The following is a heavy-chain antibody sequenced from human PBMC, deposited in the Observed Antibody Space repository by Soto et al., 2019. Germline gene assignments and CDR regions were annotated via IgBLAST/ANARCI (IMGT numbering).Heavy chain of an antibody. V-gene: IGHV3-23*01. CDR1: GFTFSSYA. CDR2: ISGSGDST. D-gene: IGHD6-13*01. CDR3: AKDRDGAAAGPTKCYGMDV. J-gene: IGHJ6*02. Sequence: EVQLLESGGGLVQPGGSLRLSCAASGFTFSSYAMSWVRQAPGKGLEWVSVISGSGDSTYYADSVRGRFTISRDNSKNTLELQMNSLRAEDTAVYYCAKDRDGAAAGPTKCYGMDVWGQGTTVTVSS.